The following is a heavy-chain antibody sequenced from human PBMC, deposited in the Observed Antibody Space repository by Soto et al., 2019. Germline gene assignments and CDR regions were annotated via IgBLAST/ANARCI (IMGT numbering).Heavy chain of an antibody. V-gene: IGHV4-4*07. D-gene: IGHD5-18*01. CDR3: ARDTDTVMVTGLDY. J-gene: IGHJ4*02. Sequence: NPSETLSLTCTVSGGSIRSYYWSWIRQPAGKGLEWIGRIYTSGSTNYNPSLKSRLTMSVDTSKNQFSLKLSSVTAADTAVYYCARDTDTVMVTGLDYWGQGTLVTVSS. CDR2: IYTSGST. CDR1: GGSIRSYY.